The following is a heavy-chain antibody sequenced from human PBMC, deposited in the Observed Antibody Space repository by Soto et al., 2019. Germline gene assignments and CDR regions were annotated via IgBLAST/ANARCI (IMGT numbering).Heavy chain of an antibody. D-gene: IGHD4-17*01. CDR1: GVTVANDY. J-gene: IGHJ4*02. V-gene: IGHV3-66*01. Sequence: EVRLVESGGGLVQPGGSLRLSCAASGVTVANDYMSWVRQAPGKGLEWVSVTYSGGDTRYADSVKGRFTMSRDSTKNTVYLQIDSLRAEDTAVYFCAKNVPVTALGYWGQGSLVTVSS. CDR2: TYSGGDT. CDR3: AKNVPVTALGY.